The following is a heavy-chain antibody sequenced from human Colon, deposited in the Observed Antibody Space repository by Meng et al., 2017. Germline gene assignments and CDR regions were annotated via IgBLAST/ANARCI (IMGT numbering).Heavy chain of an antibody. Sequence: GESLKISCAASGFTFSTYSMNWVRQAPGKGLEWVSYISSSGSYIYYADSLKGRFTISRDNAKNSLYLQMNSLRAEDTAVYHCARNRDGYNYDYHFDYWGQGTLGTGAS. V-gene: IGHV3-21*01. CDR3: ARNRDGYNYDYHFDY. CDR2: ISSSGSYI. D-gene: IGHD5-24*01. J-gene: IGHJ4*02. CDR1: GFTFSTYS.